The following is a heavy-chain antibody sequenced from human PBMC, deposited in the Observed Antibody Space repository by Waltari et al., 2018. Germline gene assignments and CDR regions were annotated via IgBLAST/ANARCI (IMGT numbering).Heavy chain of an antibody. CDR3: ASADYGDPTFDY. D-gene: IGHD4-17*01. V-gene: IGHV4-61*09. J-gene: IGHJ4*02. CDR2: IYTSGST. Sequence: QVQLQESGPGLVKPSPTLSLTCPVSGGSIRSGSYYWSWIRQPAGKGLEWIGYIYTSGSTNYNPSLKSRVTISVDTSKNQFSLKLSSVTAADTAVYYCASADYGDPTFDYWGQGTLVTVSS. CDR1: GGSIRSGSYY.